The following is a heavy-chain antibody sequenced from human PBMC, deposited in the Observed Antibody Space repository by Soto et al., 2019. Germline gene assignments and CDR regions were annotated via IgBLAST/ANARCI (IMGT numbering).Heavy chain of an antibody. CDR3: VKGDFWSAFHH. CDR2: ISGSGGST. CDR1: EFTFSNFP. D-gene: IGHD3-3*01. J-gene: IGHJ1*01. V-gene: IGHV3-23*01. Sequence: EVQLLESGGGLVQPGGSLRLSCAASEFTFSNFPMSWVRQAPGKGLDWVSTISGSGGSTYYADSVKGRFTISRDNAKNTLYLQMTSLRAEDTAVDYCVKGDFWSAFHHWGQGTLVTVSS.